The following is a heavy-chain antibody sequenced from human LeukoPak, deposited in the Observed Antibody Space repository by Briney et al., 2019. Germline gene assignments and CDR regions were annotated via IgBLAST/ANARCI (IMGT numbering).Heavy chain of an antibody. J-gene: IGHJ4*02. CDR1: GFTFSSYS. D-gene: IGHD6-6*01. CDR2: ISSSSSYI. CDR3: ARRLIAARPGFYDY. V-gene: IGHV3-21*01. Sequence: GSLRLSCXAXGFTFSSYSMNWVRQAPGKGLEWVSSISSSSSYIYYADSVKGRFTISRDNAKNSLYLQMNSLRAEDTAVYYCARRLIAARPGFYDYWGQGTLVTVSS.